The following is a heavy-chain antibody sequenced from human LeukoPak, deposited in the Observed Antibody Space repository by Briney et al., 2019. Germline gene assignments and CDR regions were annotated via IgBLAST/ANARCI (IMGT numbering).Heavy chain of an antibody. D-gene: IGHD6-19*01. CDR3: ARGTDVQWDY. CDR2: VYSSGST. J-gene: IGHJ4*02. V-gene: IGHV4-59*11. Sequence: SETLSLTCSVSGGSMSTHHWTWIRQPPGKGLEWIGYVYSSGSTYYNPSPKSRVTISLDSSKSQFSLRLNSVAAADTAVYYCARGTDVQWDYWGQGTLVIVSS. CDR1: GGSMSTHH.